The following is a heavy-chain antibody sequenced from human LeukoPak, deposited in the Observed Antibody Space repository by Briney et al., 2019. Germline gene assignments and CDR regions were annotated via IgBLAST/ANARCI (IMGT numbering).Heavy chain of an antibody. CDR1: GGSISSYY. Sequence: SATLSPTCTVSGGSISSYYWSWIRQPPGKGLEWIGYIYYSGSTNYNPSLKSRVTISVDTSKNQFSLKLSSVTAADTAVYYCARLLGTIFGVGTKGDAFDIWGQGTMVTVSS. D-gene: IGHD3-3*01. CDR2: IYYSGST. J-gene: IGHJ3*02. CDR3: ARLLGTIFGVGTKGDAFDI. V-gene: IGHV4-59*01.